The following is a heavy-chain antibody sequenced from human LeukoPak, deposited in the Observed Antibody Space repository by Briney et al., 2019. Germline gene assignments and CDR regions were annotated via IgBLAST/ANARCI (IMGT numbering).Heavy chain of an antibody. J-gene: IGHJ4*02. CDR3: ASSSVELDY. V-gene: IGHV3-30*02. D-gene: IGHD6-6*01. CDR2: IHHDGSNK. Sequence: GGSLRLSCAASGFTFSSYGMHWVRQAPGKGLDWVAFIHHDGSNKYYADSVRGRFTISRDNSKNTLYLQMNSLRAEDTAVYYCASSSVELDYWGQGTLVTVSS. CDR1: GFTFSSYG.